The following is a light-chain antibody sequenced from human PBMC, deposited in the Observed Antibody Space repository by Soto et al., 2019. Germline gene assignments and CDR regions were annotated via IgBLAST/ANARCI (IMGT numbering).Light chain of an antibody. CDR1: QIISSC. CDR3: QQSYSSPWT. V-gene: IGKV1-39*01. Sequence: DIQMTQSPSSLSASVGDRVSLTCRASQIISSCLNWYQQKPGKAPKVLIYDASTLQSGVPSRFSCSGSGTDFSLIISSLQPDDFAIYYCQQSYSSPWTFGQGTKVEIK. J-gene: IGKJ1*01. CDR2: DAS.